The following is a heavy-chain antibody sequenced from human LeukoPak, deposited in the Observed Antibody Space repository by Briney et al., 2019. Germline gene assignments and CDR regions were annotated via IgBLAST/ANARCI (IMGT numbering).Heavy chain of an antibody. CDR2: INPSGGST. CDR3: ARGRTYYYDSSGWMMAY. CDR1: GYTFTSYY. D-gene: IGHD3-22*01. Sequence: GASVKVSCKASGYTFTSYYMHWVRQAPGQGLEWMGIINPSGGSTSYAQKFQGRVTMTRDTSTSTVYMELSSLRSEDTAVYYCARGRTYYYDSSGWMMAYWGQGTLVTVSS. J-gene: IGHJ4*02. V-gene: IGHV1-46*01.